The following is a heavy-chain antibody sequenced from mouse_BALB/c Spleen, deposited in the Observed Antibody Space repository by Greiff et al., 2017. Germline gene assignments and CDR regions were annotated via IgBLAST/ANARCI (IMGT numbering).Heavy chain of an antibody. D-gene: IGHD3-2*02. J-gene: IGHJ2*01. V-gene: IGHV1-15*01. CDR1: GYTFTDYE. CDR2: IDPETGGT. CDR3: TRSGGTGYCDY. Sequence: VQLVESGAELVRPGASVTLSCKASGYTFTDYEMHWVKQTPVHGLEWIGAIDPETGGTAYNQKFKGKATLTADKSSSTAYMELRSLTSEDSAVYYCTRSGGTGYCDYWGQGTTLTVSS.